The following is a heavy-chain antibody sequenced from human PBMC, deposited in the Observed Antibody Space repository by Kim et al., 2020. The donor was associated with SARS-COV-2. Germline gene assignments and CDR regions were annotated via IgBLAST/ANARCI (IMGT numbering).Heavy chain of an antibody. J-gene: IGHJ5*02. CDR2: IYHSGTT. D-gene: IGHD6-13*01. CDR3: SWSLYHSPISSCVLFYP. Sequence: SETLSLTCAVYGGSFSGYYWSWIRQPPGQGLEWIWDIYHSGTTKYNPSLTRRVTITVDTSTNQFSLTLRPITAAAAAVYFCSWSLYHSPISSCVLFYP. CDR1: GGSFSGYY. V-gene: IGHV4-34*01.